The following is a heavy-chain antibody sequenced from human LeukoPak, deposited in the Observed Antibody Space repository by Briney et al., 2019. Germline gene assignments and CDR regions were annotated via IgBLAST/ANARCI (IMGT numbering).Heavy chain of an antibody. D-gene: IGHD2-15*01. CDR1: GYTFTSDY. J-gene: IGHJ5*02. CDR3: ARGVVFKSSSWYDT. CDR2: INPSGGST. Sequence: ASVKVSFNASGYTFTSDYIHWVRKAPGQGLGGVGIINPSGGSTRYAQKFQGRVTMTRDTSTSTVYMELSSLRSEDTAVYYCARGVVFKSSSWYDTWGQGTLVTVSS. V-gene: IGHV1-46*01.